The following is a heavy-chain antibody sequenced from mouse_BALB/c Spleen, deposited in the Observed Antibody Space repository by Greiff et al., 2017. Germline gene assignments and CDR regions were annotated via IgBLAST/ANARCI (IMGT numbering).Heavy chain of an antibody. CDR1: GFNIKDTY. J-gene: IGHJ2*01. CDR3: ARGDYGRSYGDY. Sequence: EVQLQQSGAELVKPGASVKLSCTASGFNIKDTYMHWVKQRPEQGLEWIGRIDPANGNTKYDPKFQGKATITADTSSNTAYLQLSSLTSEDTAVYFCARGDYGRSYGDYWGQDTTLTVSS. D-gene: IGHD1-1*01. V-gene: IGHV14-3*02. CDR2: IDPANGNT.